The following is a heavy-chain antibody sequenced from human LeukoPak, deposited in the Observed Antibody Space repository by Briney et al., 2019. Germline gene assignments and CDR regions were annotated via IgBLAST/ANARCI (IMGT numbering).Heavy chain of an antibody. D-gene: IGHD2-8*01. Sequence: SETLSLTCTVSGGSISSGGDYWSWIRQHPGKGLEWIGYIYYSGSTYYNPSLKSRVTISVDTSKNQFSLKLSSVTAADTAVYYCAGVPGLRSYYYYYGMDVWGQGTTVTVSS. CDR3: AGVPGLRSYYYYYGMDV. CDR2: IYYSGST. CDR1: GGSISSGGDY. J-gene: IGHJ6*02. V-gene: IGHV4-31*03.